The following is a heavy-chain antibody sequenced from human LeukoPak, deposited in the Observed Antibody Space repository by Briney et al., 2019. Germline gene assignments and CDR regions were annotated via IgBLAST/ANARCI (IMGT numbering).Heavy chain of an antibody. CDR2: IYYSGST. D-gene: IGHD5-18*01. J-gene: IGHJ4*02. Sequence: SETLSLTCTVSGGSISSYYWSWIRQPPGKGLEWIGYIYYSGSTYYNPSLKSRVTISVDTSKYQFSLKLSSVTAADTAVYYCARGRVGYSYGSQGYYFDYWGQGTLVTVSS. V-gene: IGHV4-59*12. CDR1: GGSISSYY. CDR3: ARGRVGYSYGSQGYYFDY.